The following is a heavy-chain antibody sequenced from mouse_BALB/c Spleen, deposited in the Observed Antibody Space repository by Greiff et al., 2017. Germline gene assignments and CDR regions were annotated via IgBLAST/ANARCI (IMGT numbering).Heavy chain of an antibody. CDR1: GFNIKDYY. CDR2: IDPENGNT. Sequence: VQLKQSGAELVRPGALVKLSCKASGFNIKDYYMHWVKQRPEQGLEWIGWIDPENGNTIYDPKFQGKASITADTSSNTAYLQLSSLTSEDTAVYYCARWDYGSSSWFAYWGQGTLVTVSA. J-gene: IGHJ3*01. V-gene: IGHV14-1*02. D-gene: IGHD1-1*01. CDR3: ARWDYGSSSWFAY.